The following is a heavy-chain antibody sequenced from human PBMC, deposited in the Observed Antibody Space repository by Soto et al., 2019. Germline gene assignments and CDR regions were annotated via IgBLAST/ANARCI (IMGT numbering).Heavy chain of an antibody. J-gene: IGHJ6*02. CDR3: ARDPDEVVGTDYHYYGMDV. CDR1: GDTSSNYG. CDR2: ILPVFGTT. Sequence: SVKVSGKASGDTSSNYGVSWVRQAPGQGLEWMGGILPVFGTTTYARNFQGRITITADKSTSTVYMELTSLRSDDTATYYCARDPDEVVGTDYHYYGMDVWDQGATVTVSS. D-gene: IGHD1-26*01. V-gene: IGHV1-69*06.